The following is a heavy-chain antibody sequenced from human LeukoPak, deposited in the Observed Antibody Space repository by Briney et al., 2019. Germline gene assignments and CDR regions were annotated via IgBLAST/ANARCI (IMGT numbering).Heavy chain of an antibody. J-gene: IGHJ4*02. CDR2: INPNSGGT. CDR1: GYTFTGYY. V-gene: IGHV1-2*02. D-gene: IGHD3-3*01. CDR3: ARVEGFSPGPYYFDY. Sequence: ASVKVSCKASGYTFTGYYMHWVRQAPGQGLEWMGWINPNSGGTNYAQKFQGRVTMTRDTSISTAYMELSRLRSDDTAVYYCARVEGFSPGPYYFDYWGQGTLVTVSS.